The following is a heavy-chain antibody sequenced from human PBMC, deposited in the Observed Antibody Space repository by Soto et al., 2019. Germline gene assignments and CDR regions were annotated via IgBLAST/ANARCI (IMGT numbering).Heavy chain of an antibody. J-gene: IGHJ6*02. CDR3: AREFYTIFGVVTSTPPYGMDV. V-gene: IGHV4-30-4*01. CDR2: IYYSGST. D-gene: IGHD3-3*01. CDR1: GGSISSGDYY. Sequence: SETLSLISTVSGGSISSGDYYWSWIRQPPGKGLEWIGYIYYSGSTYYNPSLKSRVTISVDTSKNQFSLKLSSVTAADTAVYYCAREFYTIFGVVTSTPPYGMDVWVQGTTVTVSS.